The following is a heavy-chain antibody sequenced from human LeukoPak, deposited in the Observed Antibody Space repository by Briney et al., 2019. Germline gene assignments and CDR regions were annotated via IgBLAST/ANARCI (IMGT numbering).Heavy chain of an antibody. CDR3: ARVTGYTIEDYFDY. Sequence: KTSETLSLTCTVSGDSISGYYWSWIRQPPGKGLEWIGYIHYSGRTNYNPSLKSRVTISVKTSKNQFSLKLRSVTAADTAVYYCARVTGYTIEDYFDYWGQGTLVTVSS. D-gene: IGHD3-9*01. CDR2: IHYSGRT. J-gene: IGHJ4*02. CDR1: GDSISGYY. V-gene: IGHV4-59*01.